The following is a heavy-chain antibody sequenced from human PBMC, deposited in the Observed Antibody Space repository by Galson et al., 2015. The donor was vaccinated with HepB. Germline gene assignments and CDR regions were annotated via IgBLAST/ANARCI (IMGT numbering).Heavy chain of an antibody. CDR1: GYTFTNYN. CDR2: IFHSDGST. V-gene: IGHV1-46*01. J-gene: IGHJ4*02. CDR3: ARESPEAYYFDY. Sequence: SVKVSCKASGYTFTNYNIHWVRQAPGQGLEYMGIIFHSDGSTKCAQNFQGRVTLTWDTSTSTVYMELSSLRSEDTAMYYCARESPEAYYFDYWGQGTLLTVSS.